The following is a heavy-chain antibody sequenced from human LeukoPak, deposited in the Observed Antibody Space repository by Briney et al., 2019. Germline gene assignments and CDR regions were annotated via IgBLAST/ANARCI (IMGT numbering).Heavy chain of an antibody. Sequence: SQTLSLTCTVSGGSISSGDYYWSWIRQPPGKGLEWIGYIYYSGSTYYNPSLKSRVTISVDTSKNQFSLKLSSVTAADTAVYYCARRQQQLVRSGAGFGYWGQGTLVTVSS. CDR3: ARRQQQLVRSGAGFGY. D-gene: IGHD6-13*01. CDR1: GGSISSGDYY. J-gene: IGHJ4*02. CDR2: IYYSGST. V-gene: IGHV4-30-4*01.